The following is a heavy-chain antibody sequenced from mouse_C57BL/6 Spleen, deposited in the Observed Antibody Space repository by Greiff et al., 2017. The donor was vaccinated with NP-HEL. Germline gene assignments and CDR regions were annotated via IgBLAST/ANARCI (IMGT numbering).Heavy chain of an antibody. Sequence: VQLQQSGPGLVQPSQSLSITCTVSGFSLTSYGVHWVRQSPGKGLEWLGVIWRGGSTDYNAAFMSRLSITKDNSKSQVFFKMNSLQADDTAIYYCAKNSDYDDYAMDYWGQGTSVTVSS. D-gene: IGHD2-4*01. V-gene: IGHV2-5*01. CDR2: IWRGGST. CDR3: AKNSDYDDYAMDY. CDR1: GFSLTSYG. J-gene: IGHJ4*01.